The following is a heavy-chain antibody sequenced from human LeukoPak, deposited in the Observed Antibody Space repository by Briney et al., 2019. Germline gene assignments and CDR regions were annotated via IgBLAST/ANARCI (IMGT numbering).Heavy chain of an antibody. Sequence: ASVKVSCKASGYTFTSYYMHWVRQAPGQGLEWMGIINPSGGSTSYAQKFQGRVTMTRDTSTSTVYMELSSLRSEDTAVYYCARDKIRTKYSYGSCFGYWGQGTLVTVSS. V-gene: IGHV1-46*01. D-gene: IGHD5-18*01. J-gene: IGHJ4*02. CDR1: GYTFTSYY. CDR2: INPSGGST. CDR3: ARDKIRTKYSYGSCFGY.